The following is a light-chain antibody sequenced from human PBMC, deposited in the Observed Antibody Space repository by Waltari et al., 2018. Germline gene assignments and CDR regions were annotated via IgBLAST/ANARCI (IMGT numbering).Light chain of an antibody. CDR3: QQYYNTPYT. Sequence: DTVMTQSPDSLAVSLGERATLNCRSSQSLLYSSNNENYLAWFQQRPGQPPKLLIYWASTRESGVPDRFSGSGSGTDFTLTISSLQAEDVAIYYCQQYYNTPYTFGQGTKVEIK. CDR1: QSLLYSSNNENY. CDR2: WAS. V-gene: IGKV4-1*01. J-gene: IGKJ2*01.